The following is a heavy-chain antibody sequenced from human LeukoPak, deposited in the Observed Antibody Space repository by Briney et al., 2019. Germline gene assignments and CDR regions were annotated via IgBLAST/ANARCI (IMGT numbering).Heavy chain of an antibody. J-gene: IGHJ4*02. V-gene: IGHV3-53*01. Sequence: PGGSLRLSCAASGFTVSSNYMSWVRQAPGKGLEWVSVIYSGGSTYYADSVKGRFTISRDNSKNTLYLQMNSLRAEDTAVYYCARTPYGSSWTTTFDYWGQGTLVTVSS. CDR2: IYSGGST. CDR3: ARTPYGSSWTTTFDY. CDR1: GFTVSSNY. D-gene: IGHD6-13*01.